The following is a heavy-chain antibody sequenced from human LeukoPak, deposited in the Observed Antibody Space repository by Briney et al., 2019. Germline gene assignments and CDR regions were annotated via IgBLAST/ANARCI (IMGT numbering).Heavy chain of an antibody. CDR1: GFTFSTYS. V-gene: IGHV3-21*01. CDR2: ISSSSSYI. Sequence: GGSLRLSCAVSGFTFSTYSMNWVRQAPGKGLEWVSSISSSSSYINYADSVKGRFTISRDNAENSLYLKIKILRAEDTAVYYWARDRGKTSPYYYVDACGEGTTVTVSS. J-gene: IGHJ6*03. D-gene: IGHD4-23*01. CDR3: ARDRGKTSPYYYVDA.